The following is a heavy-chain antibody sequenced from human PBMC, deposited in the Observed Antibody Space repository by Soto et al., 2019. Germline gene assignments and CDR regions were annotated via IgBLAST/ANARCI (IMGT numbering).Heavy chain of an antibody. CDR2: IYWDDDK. V-gene: IGHV2-5*02. CDR3: AHSLIPNWGSRGAFDY. Sequence: QITLKESGPTLVKPTQTLTLTCTFSGFSLSTSGVGVGWIRQPPGKALEWLELIYWDDDKRYSPSLKSRLTITTDTSKNQVVRTMTNMDPVDTATYYCAHSLIPNWGSRGAFDYWCQGTLVTVSS. D-gene: IGHD7-27*01. J-gene: IGHJ4*02. CDR1: GFSLSTSGVG.